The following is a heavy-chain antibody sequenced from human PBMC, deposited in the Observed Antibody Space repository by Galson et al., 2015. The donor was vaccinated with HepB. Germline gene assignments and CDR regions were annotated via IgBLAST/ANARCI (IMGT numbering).Heavy chain of an antibody. J-gene: IGHJ5*01. CDR2: FSPVFGTA. D-gene: IGHD2-21*02. CDR3: ATRAFCGGDCHALDS. V-gene: IGHV1-69*06. CDR1: GGTFSHYA. Sequence: SVKVSCKASGGTFSHYAFSWVRQAPGQGLEWMGSFSPVFGTANYADKFQGRLTITADRSTSAGYMELSSLRSDDTAVYYCATRAFCGGDCHALDSWGQGTLLIVSS.